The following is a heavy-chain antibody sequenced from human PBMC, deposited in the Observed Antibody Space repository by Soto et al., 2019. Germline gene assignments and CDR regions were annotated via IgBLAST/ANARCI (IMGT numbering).Heavy chain of an antibody. V-gene: IGHV3-23*01. CDR3: AKGGPFTGGFDP. Sequence: EGQLLHSGGDLVQPGGSLRLSCAGSGLTLRSYAMTWIGQTPEKGLEWVSTISGRSAVPSYADSVNGRFTVSRDNSKNTLYLQMNSLRPDDTAIYYCAKGGPFTGGFDPWGQGTLVTVSA. CDR2: ISGRSAVP. J-gene: IGHJ5*02. CDR1: GLTLRSYA. D-gene: IGHD3-16*01.